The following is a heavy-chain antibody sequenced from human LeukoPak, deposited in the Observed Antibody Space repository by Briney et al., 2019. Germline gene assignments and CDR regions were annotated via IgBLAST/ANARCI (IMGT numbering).Heavy chain of an antibody. J-gene: IGHJ4*02. V-gene: IGHV4-59*13. CDR3: AREGYSYGPFDY. CDR1: GGSISGYY. Sequence: SETLSLTCTVSGGSISGYYWSWTRQPPGKGLEWIGYIYYSGSTNYNPSLKSRVTISVDTSKNQFSLKLSSVTAADTAVYYCAREGYSYGPFDYWGQGTLVTVSS. CDR2: IYYSGST. D-gene: IGHD5-18*01.